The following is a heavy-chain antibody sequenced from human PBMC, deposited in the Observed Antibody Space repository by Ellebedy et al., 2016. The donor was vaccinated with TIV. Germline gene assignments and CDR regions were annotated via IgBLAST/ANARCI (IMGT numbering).Heavy chain of an antibody. CDR3: AREGGYCTNGVCYRYFQH. V-gene: IGHV3-33*01. Sequence: PGGSLRLSCAASGFTFSTYGMHRVRQAPGKGLEWVAVIWYDGTNEKYADSVKGRFTISRDNSKNTLYLQMNSLRAEDTAVYYCAREGGYCTNGVCYRYFQHWGQGTLVTVSS. CDR2: IWYDGTNE. J-gene: IGHJ1*01. D-gene: IGHD2-8*01. CDR1: GFTFSTYG.